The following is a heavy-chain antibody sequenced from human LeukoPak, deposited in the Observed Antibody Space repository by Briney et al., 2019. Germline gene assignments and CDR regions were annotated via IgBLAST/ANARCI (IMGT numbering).Heavy chain of an antibody. Sequence: SVKVSRKASGGTFSSYAISWVRQAPGQGLEWMGGIIPIFGTANYAQKFQGRVTITADKSTSTAYMELSSLRSEDTAVYYCAREGTHAAGIFDYWGQGTLVTVSS. CDR2: IIPIFGTA. D-gene: IGHD6-13*01. CDR1: GGTFSSYA. J-gene: IGHJ4*02. V-gene: IGHV1-69*06. CDR3: AREGTHAAGIFDY.